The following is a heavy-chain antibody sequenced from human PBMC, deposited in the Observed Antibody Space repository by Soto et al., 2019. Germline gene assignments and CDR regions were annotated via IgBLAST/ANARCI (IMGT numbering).Heavy chain of an antibody. CDR3: ARHASRSDYGGNSESDY. D-gene: IGHD4-17*01. Sequence: QLQLQESGPGLVKPSETLSLTCTVSGGSISSSSYYWGWIRQPPGKGLEWIGSIYYSGSTYYNPSLKSRVTISVDTSKNQFSLKLSSVTAADTAVYYCARHASRSDYGGNSESDYWGQGTLVTVSS. V-gene: IGHV4-39*01. CDR2: IYYSGST. CDR1: GGSISSSSYY. J-gene: IGHJ4*02.